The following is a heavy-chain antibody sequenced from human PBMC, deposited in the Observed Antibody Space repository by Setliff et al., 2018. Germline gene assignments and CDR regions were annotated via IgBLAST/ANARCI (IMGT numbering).Heavy chain of an antibody. D-gene: IGHD4-17*01. CDR1: GYSLSNYV. J-gene: IGHJ4*01. V-gene: IGHV7-4-1*02. CDR3: ARADHLVTTTFDY. Sequence: ASVKVSCKASGYSLSNYVMNWVRQALGQGLEWMGWINTKTGDPTYAQGYTGRFAFSLDTSDSATYLDISNLKAEDTATYYCARADHLVTTTFDYWGQGTLVT. CDR2: INTKTGDP.